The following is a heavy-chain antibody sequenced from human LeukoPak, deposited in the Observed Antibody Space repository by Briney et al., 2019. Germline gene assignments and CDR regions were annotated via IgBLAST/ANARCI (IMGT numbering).Heavy chain of an antibody. V-gene: IGHV1-69*13. CDR3: ARVVVVIAATPSAWFDP. J-gene: IGHJ5*02. CDR1: GGTFSRYA. Sequence: GASVKVSCKASGGTFSRYAISWVRQAPGQGLEWMGGIIPIFGTANYSQKFQGGVTITADESTSTAYMELNSLRSEDTAVYYCARVVVVIAATPSAWFDPWGQGTLVTVSS. D-gene: IGHD2-15*01. CDR2: IIPIFGTA.